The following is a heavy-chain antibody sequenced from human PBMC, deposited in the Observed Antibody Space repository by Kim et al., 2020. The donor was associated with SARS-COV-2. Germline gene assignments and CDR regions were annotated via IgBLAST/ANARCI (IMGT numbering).Heavy chain of an antibody. CDR1: GFTFSSYG. CDR2: ISYDGSNK. CDR3: ARDNLQYYDILTGYYARYFDY. D-gene: IGHD3-9*01. V-gene: IGHV3-33*05. Sequence: GGSLRLSCAASGFTFSSYGMHWVRQAPGKGLEWVAVISYDGSNKYYADSVKGRFTISRDNSKNTLYLQMNSLRAEDTAVYYCARDNLQYYDILTGYYARYFDYWGQGTLVTVSS. J-gene: IGHJ4*02.